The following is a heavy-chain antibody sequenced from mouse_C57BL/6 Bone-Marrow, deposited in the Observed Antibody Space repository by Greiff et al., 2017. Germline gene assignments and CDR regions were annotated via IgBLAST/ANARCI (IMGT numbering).Heavy chain of an antibody. Sequence: EVQLVESGGGLVKPGGSLKLSCAASGFTFSSYSMSWVRQTPGQRLEWVATISDGGSYTYYPDNVKGRVTISIDNAKNTVYLQLSHLKSEDTDMYYCERFTTVVGDYWGQGTTLTVSS. V-gene: IGHV5-4*01. D-gene: IGHD1-1*01. CDR1: GFTFSSYS. CDR3: ERFTTVVGDY. J-gene: IGHJ2*01. CDR2: ISDGGSYT.